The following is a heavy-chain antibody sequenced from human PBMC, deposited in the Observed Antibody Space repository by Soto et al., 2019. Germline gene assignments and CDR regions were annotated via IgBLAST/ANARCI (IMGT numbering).Heavy chain of an antibody. CDR2: IKSKTDGGTT. J-gene: IGHJ6*02. D-gene: IGHD3-22*01. Sequence: PGGSPRLSCAASGFSFSNAWMNWFRQAPGKGLEWVGRIKSKTDGGTTDYAAPVKGRFTISRDDSKNTLYLQMNSLKTEDTAVYYCTTLGHYYDSSPLDVWGQGTTVTVS. V-gene: IGHV3-15*07. CDR3: TTLGHYYDSSPLDV. CDR1: GFSFSNAW.